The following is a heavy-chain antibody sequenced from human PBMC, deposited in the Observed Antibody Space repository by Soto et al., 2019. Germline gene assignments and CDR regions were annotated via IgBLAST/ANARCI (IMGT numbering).Heavy chain of an antibody. CDR3: AKRRLNTITSLSDW. CDR2: ISGNKMTT. V-gene: IGHV3-23*04. D-gene: IGHD3-16*02. Sequence: EIQLVESGGGLAQPGGSLRLSCVASGFSFSEYGMSWVRQTPQKTLEWVASISGNKMTTFYPDSVKGRFFISRDNSDNTLHLQINSLRDDDTAIYYCAKRRLNTITSLSDWWGQGVQVTVSS. J-gene: IGHJ1*01. CDR1: GFSFSEYG.